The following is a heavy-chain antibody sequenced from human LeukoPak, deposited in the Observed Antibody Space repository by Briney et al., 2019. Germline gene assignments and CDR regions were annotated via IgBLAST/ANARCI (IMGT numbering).Heavy chain of an antibody. D-gene: IGHD6-6*01. CDR2: IWFDGGNK. CDR3: AKGTYSSSPRDY. CDR1: GFTFSSYG. Sequence: GRSLRLSCAASGFTFSSYGMYWVRQAPGKGLEWVAVIWFDGGNKYFADSVKGRFTISRDNSKNTLFLQMNSLRAEDTAVYYCAKGTYSSSPRDYWGQGTLVTVSS. V-gene: IGHV3-33*06. J-gene: IGHJ4*02.